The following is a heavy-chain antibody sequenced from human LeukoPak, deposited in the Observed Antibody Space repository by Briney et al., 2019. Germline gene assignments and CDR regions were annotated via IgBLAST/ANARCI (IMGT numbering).Heavy chain of an antibody. V-gene: IGHV4-39*01. CDR2: IHYSGST. J-gene: IGHJ4*02. D-gene: IGHD6-13*01. Sequence: SETLSLTCTVSGGSISSSTYYWGWIRQPPGKGLDWIGSIHYSGSTYYNPSLKSRITISVDTSKTQFSLSSVTAADTAVYYCARHSRGPAAGPAFDYWGQGALVTGSS. CDR1: GGSISSSTYY. CDR3: ARHSRGPAAGPAFDY.